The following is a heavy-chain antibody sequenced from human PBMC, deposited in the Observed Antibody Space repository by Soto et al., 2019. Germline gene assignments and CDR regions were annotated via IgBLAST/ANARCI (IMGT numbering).Heavy chain of an antibody. D-gene: IGHD1-26*01. V-gene: IGHV3-33*01. CDR2: IWYDGSNK. J-gene: IGHJ3*02. CDR3: ASSPVGAYAFDI. CDR1: GFTFSSCG. Sequence: GGSLRLSCAASGFTFSSCGMHWVRQAPGKGLEWVAVIWYDGSNKYYADSVKGRFTISRDNSKNTLYLQMNSLRAEDTAVYYCASSPVGAYAFDIWGQGTMVTVSS.